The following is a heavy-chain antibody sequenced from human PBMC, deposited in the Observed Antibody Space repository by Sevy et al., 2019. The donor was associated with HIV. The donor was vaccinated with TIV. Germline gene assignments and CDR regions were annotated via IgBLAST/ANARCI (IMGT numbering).Heavy chain of an antibody. Sequence: ASVKVSCKASGYTFTGHYMHWVRQAPGQGLEWMGWINPNSGGTNYAQKFQGRVTMTRDTSISTAYMELSRLRSDDTAVYYCARGGYCSGGSCYYFDYWGQGTLVTVSS. CDR1: GYTFTGHY. CDR3: ARGGYCSGGSCYYFDY. J-gene: IGHJ4*02. CDR2: INPNSGGT. V-gene: IGHV1-2*02. D-gene: IGHD2-15*01.